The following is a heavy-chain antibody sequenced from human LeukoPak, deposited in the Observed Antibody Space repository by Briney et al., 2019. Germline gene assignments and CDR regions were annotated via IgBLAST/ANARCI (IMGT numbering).Heavy chain of an antibody. D-gene: IGHD6-19*01. CDR1: GGSFSGYY. J-gene: IGHJ5*02. V-gene: IGHV4-34*01. Sequence: PSETLSLTCAVYGGSFSGYYWSWIRQPPGKGLEWIGEINHSGSTNYNPSLKSRVTISVDTSKNQFSLKLSSVTAADTAVYYCARYSSGWLNWFDHWGQGTLVTVSS. CDR2: INHSGST. CDR3: ARYSSGWLNWFDH.